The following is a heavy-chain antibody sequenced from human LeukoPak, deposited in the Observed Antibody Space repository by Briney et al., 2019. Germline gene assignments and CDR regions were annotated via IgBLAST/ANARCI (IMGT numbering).Heavy chain of an antibody. V-gene: IGHV4-39*01. D-gene: IGHD6-13*01. J-gene: IGHJ4*02. CDR2: IYYSGST. CDR3: ARHKPGYSSSWCFDY. CDR1: GGSISSSSYY. Sequence: SETLSLTCTVSGGSISSSSYYWGWIRQPPGKGLEWIGSIYYSGSTYYNPSLKSRVTISVDTSKNQFSLKLSSVTAADTAVHYCARHKPGYSSSWCFDYWGQGTLVTVSS.